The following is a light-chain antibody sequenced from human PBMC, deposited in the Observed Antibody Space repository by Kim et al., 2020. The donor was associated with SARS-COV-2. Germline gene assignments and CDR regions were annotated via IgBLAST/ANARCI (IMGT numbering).Light chain of an antibody. V-gene: IGKV3-20*01. CDR2: GAS. J-gene: IGKJ2*01. CDR3: QQYGSSPRVT. CDR1: QSVSSSY. Sequence: SPGERATLSCWASQSVSSSYLAWYQQKPGQAPRLLINGASSRATGIPDRFSGSGSGTDFTLTISRLEPKDCAVYYCQQYGSSPRVTFGQGTKLEI.